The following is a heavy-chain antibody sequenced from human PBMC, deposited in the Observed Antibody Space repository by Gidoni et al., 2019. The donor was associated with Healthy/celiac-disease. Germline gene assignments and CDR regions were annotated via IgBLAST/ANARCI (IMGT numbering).Heavy chain of an antibody. J-gene: IGHJ5*02. V-gene: IGHV3-7*04. CDR2: IKQDGSEK. CDR1: GFTFSSYW. D-gene: IGHD5-12*01. CDR3: AREGGGYDSKLGNWFDP. Sequence: EVQLVESGGGLVQPGGSLRLSCAASGFTFSSYWMSWVRQAPGKGLEWVANIKQDGSEKYYVDSVKGRFTISRDNAKNSLYLQMNSLRAEDTAVYYCAREGGGYDSKLGNWFDPWGQGTLVTVSS.